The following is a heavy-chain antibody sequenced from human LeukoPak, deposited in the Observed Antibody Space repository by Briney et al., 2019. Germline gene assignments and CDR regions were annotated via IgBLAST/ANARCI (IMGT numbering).Heavy chain of an antibody. Sequence: PGGSLRLSCAASGFTVSSNYMSWARHAPGKALEWVSDIYSGGRTYYADSVKGRFTISKDNSKNTLYLQMNSLRAEDTAVYDCARAGYSFDYWGQGTLVTVSS. CDR3: ARAGYSFDY. CDR1: GFTVSSNY. J-gene: IGHJ4*02. V-gene: IGHV3-66*01. CDR2: IYSGGRT. D-gene: IGHD5-18*01.